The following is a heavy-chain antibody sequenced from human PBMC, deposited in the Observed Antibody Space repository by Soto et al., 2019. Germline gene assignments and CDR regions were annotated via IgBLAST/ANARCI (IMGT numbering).Heavy chain of an antibody. D-gene: IGHD3-10*01. CDR1: GFTFNNYA. Sequence: GGSLRLSCAASGFTFNNYAMSWVRQAPGKGLEWVSAISGSGGSTYYADSVKGRFTISRDNSKNTLYLQMNSLRAEDTAVYYCAKSQYYYGSGSFLPYYFDYWGQGTLVTVSS. V-gene: IGHV3-23*01. CDR2: ISGSGGST. J-gene: IGHJ4*02. CDR3: AKSQYYYGSGSFLPYYFDY.